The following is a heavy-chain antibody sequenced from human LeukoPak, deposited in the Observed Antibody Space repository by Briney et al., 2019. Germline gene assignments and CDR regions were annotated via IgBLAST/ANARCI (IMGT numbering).Heavy chain of an antibody. V-gene: IGHV4-38-2*02. Sequence: SETLSLTCSVSGYSITNGYYWGWIRQTPGTGLEWIGSMSHSGTTNYNPSLKSRVTISVDTSKNQFSLKLSSVTAADTAVYYCARGNGQYYDFWSGYYTGHWFDPWGQGTLVTVSS. CDR1: GYSITNGYY. CDR3: ARGNGQYYDFWSGYYTGHWFDP. CDR2: MSHSGTT. D-gene: IGHD3-3*01. J-gene: IGHJ5*02.